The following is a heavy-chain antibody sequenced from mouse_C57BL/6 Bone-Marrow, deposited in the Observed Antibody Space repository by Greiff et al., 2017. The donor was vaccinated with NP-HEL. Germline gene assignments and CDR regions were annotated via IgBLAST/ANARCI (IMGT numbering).Heavy chain of an antibody. CDR2: ISNLAYSN. Sequence: EVQLVESGGGLVQPGGSLKLSCAASGFTFSDYGMAWVRQAPRKGPEWVAFISNLAYSNYSADPVTGRFTISRKNSKNTLYLEMSSLRSEDTAMYYCARQGNYYGSSCYAMDYWGQGTSGTVSS. V-gene: IGHV5-15*01. J-gene: IGHJ4*01. D-gene: IGHD1-1*01. CDR3: ARQGNYYGSSCYAMDY. CDR1: GFTFSDYG.